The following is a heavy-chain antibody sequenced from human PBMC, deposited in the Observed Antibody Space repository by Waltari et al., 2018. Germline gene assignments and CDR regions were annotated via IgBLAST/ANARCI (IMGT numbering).Heavy chain of an antibody. Sequence: VQLAESGGGLVQPGGSLRPSCSVPGLTFSGHPMHWVRKAPGTGLVWVARSNREGISTSYADFMKGRFTISRDNAKNTLYLQMNSLRAEDTAVYYCARNSKDWRSDGGLDYWGQGTLVTVSS. CDR1: GLTFSGHP. V-gene: IGHV3-74*01. D-gene: IGHD3-16*01. CDR2: SNREGIST. CDR3: ARNSKDWRSDGGLDY. J-gene: IGHJ4*02.